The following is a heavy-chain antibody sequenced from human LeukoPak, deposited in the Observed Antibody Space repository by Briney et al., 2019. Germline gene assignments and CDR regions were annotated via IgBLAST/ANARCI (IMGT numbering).Heavy chain of an antibody. J-gene: IGHJ6*02. CDR3: AKDSHFYDILTGTYGMDV. CDR2: ISGTGGST. CDR1: GFTFSSYA. D-gene: IGHD3-9*01. Sequence: GGSLRLSCAASGFTFSSYAMSWVRQAPGKGLEWVSSISGTGGSTYYADSVKGRFTISRDNSKHTLYLQMNSLRAEDTAVYYCAKDSHFYDILTGTYGMDVWGQGTTVTVSS. V-gene: IGHV3-23*01.